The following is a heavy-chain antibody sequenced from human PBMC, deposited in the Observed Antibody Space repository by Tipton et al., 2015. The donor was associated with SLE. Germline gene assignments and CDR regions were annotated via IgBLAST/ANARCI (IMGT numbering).Heavy chain of an antibody. J-gene: IGHJ4*02. CDR3: VREGLAARGFDS. CDR2: FIPVFAKT. V-gene: IGHV1-69*01. CDR1: GDSFNNYA. D-gene: IGHD6-6*01. Sequence: QVQLVQSGAEVKKPGSSVKVSCKAAGDSFNNYAIYWVRQAPGQGLEWVGAFIPVFAKTNYAQKFQGRVSISADESTSTAYMDVTSLRSEDTAVYYCVREGLAARGFDSWGQGTLVIVSS.